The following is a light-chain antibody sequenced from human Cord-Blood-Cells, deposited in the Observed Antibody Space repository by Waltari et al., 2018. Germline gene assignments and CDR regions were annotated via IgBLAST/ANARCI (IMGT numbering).Light chain of an antibody. J-gene: IGKJ5*01. CDR1: QSVSSY. CDR3: QQRSN. V-gene: IGKV3-11*01. CDR2: DAS. Sequence: EIVLPQSPATLSLSPGERATLSRRASQSVSSYLAWYQQKPGQAPRLLIYDASNRATGIPARFSGSGSGTDFTLTISSLEPEDFAVYYCQQRSNFGQGTRLEIK.